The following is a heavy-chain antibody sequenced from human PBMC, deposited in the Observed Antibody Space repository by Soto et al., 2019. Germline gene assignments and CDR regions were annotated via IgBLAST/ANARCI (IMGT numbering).Heavy chain of an antibody. D-gene: IGHD2-15*01. J-gene: IGHJ3*01. V-gene: IGHV3-66*01. CDR3: VRSDRSAFDV. Sequence: EEQLLESGGGLVQLGGSLRLSCAASGFSVSEKHMSWVRQAPGEGLEWVSTIYSTYGRSRTGYADSVEGRFTISRDNSKNSLSRQMSTLRAVAAAVYYCVRSDRSAFDVWGQGAMVIVSS. CDR1: GFSVSEKH. CDR2: IYSTYGRSRT.